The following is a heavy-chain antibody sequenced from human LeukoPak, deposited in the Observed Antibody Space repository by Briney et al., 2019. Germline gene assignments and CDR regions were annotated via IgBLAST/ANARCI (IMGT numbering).Heavy chain of an antibody. CDR1: GFASKSYS. Sequence: PRGSLRLSCAASGFASKSYSMDSVRQPPGKGLEWITYISTGSAVTNYAESVKGRFTISRDNAKNSLYLEMNSLRGEDTAVYYCARAYSYGYATVDIWGQGTLVTVSP. V-gene: IGHV3-48*01. D-gene: IGHD5-18*01. CDR2: ISTGSAVT. J-gene: IGHJ5*02. CDR3: ARAYSYGYATVDI.